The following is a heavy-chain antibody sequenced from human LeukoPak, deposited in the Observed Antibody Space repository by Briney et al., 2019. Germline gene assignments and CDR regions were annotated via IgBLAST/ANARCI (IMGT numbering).Heavy chain of an antibody. V-gene: IGHV5-10-1*01. Sequence: GEPLKISCQASGYSFTTLYISWVRQMPGKGLEWMGRIDPSDSYTDYSPAFEGHVTISVDQSINTAFLQWSSLKASDTAMYYCARQIEAGATSPFDYWGQGTLVTVSS. D-gene: IGHD1-26*01. CDR3: ARQIEAGATSPFDY. CDR1: GYSFTTLY. CDR2: IDPSDSYT. J-gene: IGHJ4*02.